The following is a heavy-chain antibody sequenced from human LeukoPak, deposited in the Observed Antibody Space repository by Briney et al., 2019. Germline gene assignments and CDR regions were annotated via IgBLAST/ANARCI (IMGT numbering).Heavy chain of an antibody. Sequence: GGSLRLSCAASGFTFSSYAMHWVRQAPGKGLEWVAFIRYDGSNKYYADSVKGRFTISRDNSKNTLYLQMNSLRAEDTAVYYCAKDLEVETSMITDYWGQGTLVTVSS. CDR3: AKDLEVETSMITDY. CDR1: GFTFSSYA. J-gene: IGHJ4*02. D-gene: IGHD5-18*01. V-gene: IGHV3-30*02. CDR2: IRYDGSNK.